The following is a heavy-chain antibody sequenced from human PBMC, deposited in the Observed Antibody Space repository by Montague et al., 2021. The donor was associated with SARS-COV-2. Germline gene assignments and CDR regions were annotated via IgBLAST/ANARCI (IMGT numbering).Heavy chain of an antibody. CDR2: LYYSGTT. CDR3: AGTYYDFWSGFIHYYYLDV. CDR1: VDCISSDY. D-gene: IGHD3-3*01. V-gene: IGHV4-59*01. Sequence: SETLSLTCTGAVDCISSDYRRWIRQAPGKRLVWIGYLYYSGTTNYKPSLKSRVSISVDTSKNQFSLKLSSVTAADTAVYYCAGTYYDFWSGFIHYYYLDVWGKGTTVTVSS. J-gene: IGHJ6*03.